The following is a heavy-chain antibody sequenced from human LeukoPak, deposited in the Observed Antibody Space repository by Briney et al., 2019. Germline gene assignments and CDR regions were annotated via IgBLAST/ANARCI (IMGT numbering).Heavy chain of an antibody. Sequence: GESLKISCKGSGYSFTSYWIGWVRQMPGKGLEWMGIIYPGDSDTRYSPSFQGQVTISADKSISTAYLQWSSLKASDTAMYYCARPGSGSYLGPGAFDIWGQGTMVTVSS. CDR3: ARPGSGSYLGPGAFDI. D-gene: IGHD1-26*01. CDR2: IYPGDSDT. CDR1: GYSFTSYW. V-gene: IGHV5-51*01. J-gene: IGHJ3*02.